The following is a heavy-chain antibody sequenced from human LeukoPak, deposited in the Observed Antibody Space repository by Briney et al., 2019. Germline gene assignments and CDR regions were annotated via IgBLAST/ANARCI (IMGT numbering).Heavy chain of an antibody. CDR3: ARDFFGGSSDY. V-gene: IGHV3-21*01. J-gene: IGHJ4*02. CDR2: ISSSSSYI. D-gene: IGHD2-15*01. CDR1: GFTFSSYS. Sequence: GGSLRLSCAASGFTFSSYSMNWARQAPGKGLEWVSSISSSSSYIYYADSVKGRFTISRDNAKNSLYLQMNSLRAEDTAVYYCARDFFGGSSDYWGQGTLVTVSS.